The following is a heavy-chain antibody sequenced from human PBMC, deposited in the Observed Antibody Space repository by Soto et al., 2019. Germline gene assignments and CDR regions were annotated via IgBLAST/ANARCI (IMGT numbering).Heavy chain of an antibody. D-gene: IGHD3-9*01. Sequence: GGSLRLSCASSGFSFSSHWMHWVRQAPGKGLVWVSSTNSDGTRKTYADSVKGRFTISRDNAKNTMYLQMNSLRAEDTAVYYCARANNDWYYFDYWGPGTLVTVSS. V-gene: IGHV3-74*01. J-gene: IGHJ4*02. CDR2: TNSDGTRK. CDR1: GFSFSSHW. CDR3: ARANNDWYYFDY.